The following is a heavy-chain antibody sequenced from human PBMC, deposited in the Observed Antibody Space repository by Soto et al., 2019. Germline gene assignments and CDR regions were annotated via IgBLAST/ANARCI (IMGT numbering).Heavy chain of an antibody. CDR1: GFTFSSYS. Sequence: GGSLRLSCAASGFTFSSYSMNWVRQAPGKGLEWVSYISSSSSTIYYADSVKGRFTISRDNAKNSLYLQMNSLRAEDTAVYYCASSGTVFRDLTGMDVWGKGTTVTVSS. CDR2: ISSSSSTI. D-gene: IGHD3-3*01. J-gene: IGHJ6*03. V-gene: IGHV3-48*01. CDR3: ASSGTVFRDLTGMDV.